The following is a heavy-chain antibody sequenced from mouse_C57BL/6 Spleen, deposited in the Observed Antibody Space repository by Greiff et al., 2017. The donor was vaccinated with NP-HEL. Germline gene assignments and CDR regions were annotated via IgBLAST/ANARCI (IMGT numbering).Heavy chain of an antibody. CDR3: TTTVVAPGGDDY. V-gene: IGHV1-15*01. Sequence: VKLQQSGAELVRPGASVTLSCKASGYTFTDYEMHWVKQTPVHGLEWIGAIDPETGGTAYNQKFKGKAILTADKSSSTAYMELRSLTSEDSAVYYCTTTVVAPGGDDYWGQGTTLTVSS. CDR1: GYTFTDYE. D-gene: IGHD1-1*01. CDR2: IDPETGGT. J-gene: IGHJ2*01.